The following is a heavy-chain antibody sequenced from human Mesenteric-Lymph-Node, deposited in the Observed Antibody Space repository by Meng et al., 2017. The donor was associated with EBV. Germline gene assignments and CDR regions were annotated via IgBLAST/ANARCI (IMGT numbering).Heavy chain of an antibody. Sequence: LQQGGEGLLRPSETLSPTSAVYGASFSGYYWSWIRQPPGKGLEWIGEINHSGSTNYNPSLKSRVSVSLDTSKNQFSLKLSSVTAADTAVFYCARGRGSRLLFYSSFDSWGQGTLVTVSS. D-gene: IGHD2-15*01. CDR2: INHSGST. CDR1: GASFSGYY. CDR3: ARGRGSRLLFYSSFDS. V-gene: IGHV4-34*01. J-gene: IGHJ4*02.